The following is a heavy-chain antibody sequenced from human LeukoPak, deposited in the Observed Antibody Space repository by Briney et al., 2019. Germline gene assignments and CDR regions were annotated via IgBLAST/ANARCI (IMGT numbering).Heavy chain of an antibody. J-gene: IGHJ4*02. CDR3: ARGPHPRGYSGYGPFDY. Sequence: PGGSLRPSCAASGFTFSSYSMNWVRQAPGKGLEWVSSISSSSSYIYYADSVKGRFTISRDNAKNSLYLQMNSLRAEDTAVYYCARGPHPRGYSGYGPFDYWGQGTLVTVSS. CDR2: ISSSSSYI. V-gene: IGHV3-21*01. CDR1: GFTFSSYS. D-gene: IGHD5-12*01.